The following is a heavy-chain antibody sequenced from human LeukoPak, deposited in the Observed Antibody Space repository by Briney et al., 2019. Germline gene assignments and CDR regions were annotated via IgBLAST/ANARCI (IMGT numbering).Heavy chain of an antibody. J-gene: IGHJ4*02. D-gene: IGHD2-2*01. V-gene: IGHV4-59*13. CDR2: IYYSGNT. CDR1: GRPIDSYY. CDR3: ARRDCSSVSCSFDY. Sequence: SETLSLTCTVYGRPIDSYYWSWIPQPPGKGLEWIGYIYYSGNTHYNPPRKSRVTISIDTSKTQFSLKLSSVIAADTAVYYCARRDCSSVSCSFDYWGQGTLVSVSS.